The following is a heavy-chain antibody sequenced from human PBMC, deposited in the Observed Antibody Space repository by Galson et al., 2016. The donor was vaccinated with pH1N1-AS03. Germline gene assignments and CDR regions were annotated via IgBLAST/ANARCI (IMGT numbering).Heavy chain of an antibody. D-gene: IGHD3-16*02. CDR3: AKTTFGGVIVSGKMSLDY. V-gene: IGHV3-30*18. CDR1: GFTFSNFG. J-gene: IGHJ4*02. CDR2: ISNSGNDK. Sequence: SLRLSCAASGFTFSNFGMHRVRQSPGKGLEWVAVISNSGNDKYYADSGKGRFTISRDNSKSTVYLQLNSLRAEDTAVYYCAKTTFGGVIVSGKMSLDYWGQGTLVTVSS.